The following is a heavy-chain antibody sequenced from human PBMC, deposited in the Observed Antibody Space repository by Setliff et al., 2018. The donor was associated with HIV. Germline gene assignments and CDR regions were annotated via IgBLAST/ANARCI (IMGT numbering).Heavy chain of an antibody. CDR2: IYTSGST. Sequence: SETLSLTCTVSGGSISGYYWSWIRQPPGKGLGWIGYIYTSGSTNYNPSLKSRVTMSVDTSKNQFSLKLSSVTAADTAVYYCARREGAGEFDYWGQGTLVTVSS. CDR1: GGSISGYY. V-gene: IGHV4-4*09. J-gene: IGHJ4*02. D-gene: IGHD3-10*01. CDR3: ARREGAGEFDY.